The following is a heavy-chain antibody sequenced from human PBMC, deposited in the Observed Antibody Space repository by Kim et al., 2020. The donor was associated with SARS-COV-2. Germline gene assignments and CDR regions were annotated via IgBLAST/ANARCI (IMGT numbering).Heavy chain of an antibody. J-gene: IGHJ6*02. CDR3: AKEGGIAARPRYYYGMDV. D-gene: IGHD6-6*01. CDR1: GFTFSSYA. CDR2: ISGSGGST. V-gene: IGHV3-23*01. Sequence: GGSLRLSCAASGFTFSSYAMSWVRQAPGKGLEWVSAISGSGGSTYYADSVKGRFTISRDNSKNTLYLQMNSLRAEDTAVYYCAKEGGIAARPRYYYGMDVWGQGTTVTVSS.